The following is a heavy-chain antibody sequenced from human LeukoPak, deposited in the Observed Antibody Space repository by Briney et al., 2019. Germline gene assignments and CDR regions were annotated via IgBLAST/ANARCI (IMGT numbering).Heavy chain of an antibody. D-gene: IGHD5-12*01. J-gene: IGHJ4*02. CDR2: INPNSGGT. V-gene: IGHV1-2*02. Sequence: ASVKVSCKASGYTFTGYYMHWVRQAPGQGLEWMGWINPNSGGTNYAQKFQGRVTMTRDTSISTAYMELSRLRSDDTAVYYCAREKGSGYDYEDYWGQGTLVTVSS. CDR3: AREKGSGYDYEDY. CDR1: GYTFTGYY.